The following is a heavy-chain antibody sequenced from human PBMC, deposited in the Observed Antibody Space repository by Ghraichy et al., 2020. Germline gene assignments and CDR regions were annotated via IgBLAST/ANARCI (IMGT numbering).Heavy chain of an antibody. Sequence: GGSLRLSCAASGFTFSTYWMTWVRQATGKGLGGVANVKEDGSENFYVDSVKGRFTISRDNAKNSLYLQLNSLRAEDAAVYYCARDPFDLWGQGTIVTVSS. CDR3: ARDPFDL. CDR2: VKEDGSEN. J-gene: IGHJ3*01. CDR1: GFTFSTYW. V-gene: IGHV3-7*03.